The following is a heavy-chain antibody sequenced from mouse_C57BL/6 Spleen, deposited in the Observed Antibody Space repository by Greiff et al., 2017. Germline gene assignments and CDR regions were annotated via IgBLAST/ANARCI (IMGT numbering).Heavy chain of an antibody. V-gene: IGHV1-18*01. CDR2: INPNNGGT. D-gene: IGHD1-1*01. J-gene: IGHJ4*01. Sequence: EVQLQQSGPELVKPGASVKIPCKASGYTFTDYNMDWVKQSHGKSLEWIGDINPNNGGTIYNQKFKGKATLTVDKSSSTAYMELRSLTSEDTAVYYCARWYYYGKVGAMDYWGQGTSVTVSS. CDR3: ARWYYYGKVGAMDY. CDR1: GYTFTDYN.